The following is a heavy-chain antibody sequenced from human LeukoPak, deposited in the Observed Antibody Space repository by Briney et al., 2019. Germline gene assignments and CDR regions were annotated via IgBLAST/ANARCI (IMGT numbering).Heavy chain of an antibody. CDR3: ARDRGQWELRGYFDY. V-gene: IGHV1-46*01. Sequence: GASVKVSCTASGYTFTSYYMHWVRQAPGQGLEWMGIINPSGGSTSYAQKFQGRVTITRDISTSTVYMELSSLRSEDTAVYYCARDRGQWELRGYFDYWGQGTLVTVSS. CDR2: INPSGGST. J-gene: IGHJ4*02. CDR1: GYTFTSYY. D-gene: IGHD1-26*01.